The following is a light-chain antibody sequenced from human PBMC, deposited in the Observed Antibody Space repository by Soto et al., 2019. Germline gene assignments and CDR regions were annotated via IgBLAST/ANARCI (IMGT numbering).Light chain of an antibody. CDR2: AAS. Sequence: DIQMTQSPSSLSASVGDRVTITCRASQSVSSYFNWYQQKPGKAPKLLIYAASSLQSGVPSRFSGSGSGTEFTLTISSLQPEDFAAYYCQQSYSTSPTFGQGTKVEIK. CDR3: QQSYSTSPT. CDR1: QSVSSY. V-gene: IGKV1-39*01. J-gene: IGKJ1*01.